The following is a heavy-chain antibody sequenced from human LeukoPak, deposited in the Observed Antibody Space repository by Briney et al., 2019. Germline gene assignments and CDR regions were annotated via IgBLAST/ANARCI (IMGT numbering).Heavy chain of an antibody. CDR1: GFTFSDYW. CDR2: ISSSSSYI. J-gene: IGHJ4*02. Sequence: GGSLRLSCVASGFTFSDYWMSWVRQAPGKGLEWVSSISSSSSYIYYADSVKGRFTISRDNAKNSLYLQMNSLRAEDTAVYYCARDKDILTGSFDYWGQGTLVTVSS. V-gene: IGHV3-21*01. CDR3: ARDKDILTGSFDY. D-gene: IGHD3-9*01.